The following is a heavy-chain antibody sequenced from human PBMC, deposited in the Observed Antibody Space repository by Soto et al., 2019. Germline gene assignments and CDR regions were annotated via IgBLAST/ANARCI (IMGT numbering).Heavy chain of an antibody. CDR1: GDSVSSNSAA. Sequence: SQTISLTCAMSGDSVSSNSAAWNWIRQSPSRGLEWLGRTYYRSKWYNDYAVSVKSRITINPDTSKNQFSLQLNSVTPEDTAVYYCARDLWFGELLALNYGMDVWGQGTTVTVSS. D-gene: IGHD3-10*01. CDR3: ARDLWFGELLALNYGMDV. CDR2: TYYRSKWYN. J-gene: IGHJ6*02. V-gene: IGHV6-1*01.